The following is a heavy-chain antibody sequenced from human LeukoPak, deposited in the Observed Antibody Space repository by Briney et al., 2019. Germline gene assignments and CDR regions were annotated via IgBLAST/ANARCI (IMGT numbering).Heavy chain of an antibody. CDR3: ARVPLDYYDSSDLDY. CDR2: IIPLLGIA. J-gene: IGHJ4*02. D-gene: IGHD3-22*01. Sequence: GASVKVSGKGSGGTFSSDTISWVRQAPGQGIEWMGRIIPLLGIANYAQTFQGRVKITADKSTSTAYMELRSLRSEDTAVYSCARVPLDYYDSSDLDYWGQGTLVTVSS. V-gene: IGHV1-69*02. CDR1: GGTFSSDT.